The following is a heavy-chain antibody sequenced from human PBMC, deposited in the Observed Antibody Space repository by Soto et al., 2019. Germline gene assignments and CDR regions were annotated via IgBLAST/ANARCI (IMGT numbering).Heavy chain of an antibody. CDR2: ISAYNGNT. CDR1: GYTFTSYG. CDR3: ARGYYDYIWGSYREDAFDI. Sequence: ASVKVSCKASGYTFTSYGISWVRQAPGQGLEWMGWISAYNGNTNYAQKLQGRVTMTTDTSTSTAYVELRSLRSDDTAVYYCARGYYDYIWGSYREDAFDIWGQGTMVTVSS. D-gene: IGHD3-16*02. V-gene: IGHV1-18*01. J-gene: IGHJ3*02.